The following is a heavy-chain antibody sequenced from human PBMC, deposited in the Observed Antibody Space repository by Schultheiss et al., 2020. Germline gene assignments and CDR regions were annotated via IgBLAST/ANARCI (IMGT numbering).Heavy chain of an antibody. CDR1: GGSISSGGYY. V-gene: IGHV4-31*03. D-gene: IGHD2-2*01. CDR3: ARAVVPAAPYNWFDP. CDR2: IYYSGST. Sequence: SETLPLTCTVSGGSISSGGYYWSWIRQHPGKGLEWIGYIYYSGSTYYNPSLKSRVTISVDTSKNQFSLKLSSVTAADTAVYYCARAVVPAAPYNWFDPWGTGTLVTVAS. J-gene: IGHJ5*02.